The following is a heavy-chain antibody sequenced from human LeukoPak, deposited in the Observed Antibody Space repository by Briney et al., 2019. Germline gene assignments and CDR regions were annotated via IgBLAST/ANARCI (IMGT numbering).Heavy chain of an antibody. J-gene: IGHJ4*02. CDR2: MNPNSGGS. Sequence: ASVKVSCKASGYTFTSYSINWVRQATGQGLEWMGWMNPNSGGSGPAQKFQGRVTMTWNTPISTAYMELSSLTSDDTAVYYCAXXXRRXXXDXWGQGTLVTVTP. V-gene: IGHV1-8*01. CDR1: GYTFTSYS. CDR3: AXXXRRXXXDX.